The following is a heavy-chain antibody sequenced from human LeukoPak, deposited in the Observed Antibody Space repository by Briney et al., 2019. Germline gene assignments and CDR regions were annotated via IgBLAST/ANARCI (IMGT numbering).Heavy chain of an antibody. V-gene: IGHV3-30*02. CDR1: GFTFSSYG. Sequence: GVSLRLSCAASGFTFSSYGMHWVRQAPGKGLEWVSFIRYDGSNKYYADSVKGRFTISRDSSKNTLYLQMNSLRTEDTAVYYCAKDTVKVTTIRRVPHYMDVWGRGTTVTISS. D-gene: IGHD5-12*01. CDR2: IRYDGSNK. CDR3: AKDTVKVTTIRRVPHYMDV. J-gene: IGHJ6*03.